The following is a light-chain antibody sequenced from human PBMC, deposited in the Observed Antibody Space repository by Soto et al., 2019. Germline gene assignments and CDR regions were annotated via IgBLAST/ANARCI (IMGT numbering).Light chain of an antibody. CDR2: GAS. CDR1: QSVSNN. CDR3: QQYNKWPGT. J-gene: IGKJ4*01. Sequence: EIVMTQSPATLSVSPGERATLSCRASQSVSNNLAWYQQKPGQAPRLLIYGASTRATGIPARFSGSGSGTEFTLTISSLQSEEFAVYYWQQYNKWPGTFGGWTVVEIK. V-gene: IGKV3-15*01.